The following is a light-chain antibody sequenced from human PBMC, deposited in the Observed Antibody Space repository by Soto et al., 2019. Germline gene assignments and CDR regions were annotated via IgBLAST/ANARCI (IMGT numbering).Light chain of an antibody. V-gene: IGKV1-5*01. J-gene: IGKJ5*01. CDR3: QQLNAYPLT. Sequence: DIQMTQSPSTLSASVGDRVTLTCRASQSISSWLAWYQQKPGKAPKLLIYDASSLESGVPSRFSGSGSGTDFTLTISNLQPEDFATYYCQQLNAYPLTCGQGTRREIK. CDR2: DAS. CDR1: QSISSW.